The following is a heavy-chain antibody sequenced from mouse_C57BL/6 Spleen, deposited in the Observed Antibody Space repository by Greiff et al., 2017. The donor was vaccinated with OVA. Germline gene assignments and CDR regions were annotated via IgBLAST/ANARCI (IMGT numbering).Heavy chain of an antibody. CDR3: ARDSSGLYFDY. D-gene: IGHD3-2*02. CDR2: IGPGSGGT. V-gene: IGHV1-77*01. Sequence: QVQLQQSGAELVKPGASVKISCKASGYTFTDYYINWVKQRPGQGLEWIGKIGPGSGGTYYNAQFKGKATITADKSSSTAYLQLSSLTSEDYSVDFCARDSSGLYFDYWGQGTTLTVSS. J-gene: IGHJ2*01. CDR1: GYTFTDYY.